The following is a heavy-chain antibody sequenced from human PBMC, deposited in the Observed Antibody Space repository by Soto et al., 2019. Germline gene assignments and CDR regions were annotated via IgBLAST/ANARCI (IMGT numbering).Heavy chain of an antibody. J-gene: IGHJ4*02. D-gene: IGHD3-22*01. CDR1: GFTFDDYG. CDR3: AISHGYASSGHYWY. V-gene: IGHV3-20*04. Sequence: EVQLVESGGGVVRPGGSLRLSCAASGFTFDDYGMSWVRQAPGKGLEWVSGINWNGGRTGYADSVKGRFTISRDNAKNPLYLQMTSLSAEDTALYYGAISHGYASSGHYWYWGQGTLGTVCS. CDR2: INWNGGRT.